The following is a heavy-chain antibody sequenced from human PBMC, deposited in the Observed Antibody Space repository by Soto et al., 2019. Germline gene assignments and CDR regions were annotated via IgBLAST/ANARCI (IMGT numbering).Heavy chain of an antibody. V-gene: IGHV3-66*01. CDR2: IHSGGGT. J-gene: IGHJ6*04. Sequence: EVQLVESGGDLVQPGGSLRLSCAASGFTVSSNYMNWVRQAPGKGLEWVSLIHSGGGTFYADSVKGRFTISRDNSKNTLFIQMNSMRVDDTAMYYCARDDVYCSGGSSRGVPFDVWGRGTMVTVSS. CDR3: ARDDVYCSGGSSRGVPFDV. D-gene: IGHD2-15*01. CDR1: GFTVSSNY.